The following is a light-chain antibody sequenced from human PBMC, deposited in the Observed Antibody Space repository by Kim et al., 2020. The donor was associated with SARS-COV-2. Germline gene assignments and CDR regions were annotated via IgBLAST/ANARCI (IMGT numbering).Light chain of an antibody. CDR1: TSDVGANNY. CDR3: SSYAGTNNVR. V-gene: IGLV2-8*01. Sequence: GQSDAISCTGTTSDVGANNYVSWYQQYSGKAPKLILYELTKRPSGVPDRCSGSKSGNTASLTVSGLQAEDEAHYYCSSYAGTNNVRFGGGTKVTVL. J-gene: IGLJ2*01. CDR2: ELT.